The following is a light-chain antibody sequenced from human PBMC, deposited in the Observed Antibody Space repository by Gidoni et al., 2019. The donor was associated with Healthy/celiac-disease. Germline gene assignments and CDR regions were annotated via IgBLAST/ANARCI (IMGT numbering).Light chain of an antibody. Sequence: QSAMTQPASVSGSPGQSITIFCTGTSSAVGSYKLVSLYQQHSGKAPKLMIYEGRKRTSGVSNRFSGSRSDNTASLTSSGLQAEDEADYYCCSYAGSSISWVFGGGTKLPV. CDR1: SSAVGSYKL. CDR3: CSYAGSSISWV. CDR2: EGR. J-gene: IGLJ3*02. V-gene: IGLV2-23*01.